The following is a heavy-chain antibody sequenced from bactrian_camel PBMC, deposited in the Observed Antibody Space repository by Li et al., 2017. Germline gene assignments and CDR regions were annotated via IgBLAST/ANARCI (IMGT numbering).Heavy chain of an antibody. D-gene: IGHD6*01. CDR3: AAREINVDSWSTWRTYNY. V-gene: IGHV3S31*01. CDR1: GFTFSNYA. Sequence: VQLVESGGGSVQSGGSLRLSCAASGFTFSNYAMSWVRQAPGKGLEWVSTINNNGRSTYYADSVKGRFTISRDNAKNTLYLQMNSLKPEDTAMYYCAAREINVDSWSTWRTYNYWGQGTQVTVS. CDR2: INNNGRST. J-gene: IGHJ4*01.